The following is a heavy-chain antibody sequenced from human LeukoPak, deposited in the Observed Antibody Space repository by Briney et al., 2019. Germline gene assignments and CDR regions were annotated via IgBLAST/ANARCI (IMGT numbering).Heavy chain of an antibody. CDR2: ISWNSGSI. CDR1: GFTFDDYA. D-gene: IGHD2-15*01. J-gene: IGHJ4*02. V-gene: IGHV3-9*01. CDR3: AKARGGGYPFDY. Sequence: GRSLRLSCAASGFTFDDYAMHWVRQAPGKGLEWVSGISWNSGSIGYADSVKGRFTISRDKAKNSLYLQMNSLRAEDTALYYCAKARGGGYPFDYWGQGTLVTVSS.